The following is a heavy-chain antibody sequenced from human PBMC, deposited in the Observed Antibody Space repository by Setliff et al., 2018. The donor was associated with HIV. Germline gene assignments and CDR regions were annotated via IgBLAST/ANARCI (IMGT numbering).Heavy chain of an antibody. CDR2: IRK. D-gene: IGHD3-22*01. J-gene: IGHJ4*02. CDR1: EFTFSSYA. Sequence: PGGSLRLSCVASEFTFSSYAMNWVRQAPGKGLEWVSTIRKYYADSVKGRFTISRDDSKNTVYLQMNSLRAEDTAVYYCARDDDTTSHYGLFEFWGQGTLVTVSS. CDR3: ARDDDTTSHYGLFEF. V-gene: IGHV3-23*01.